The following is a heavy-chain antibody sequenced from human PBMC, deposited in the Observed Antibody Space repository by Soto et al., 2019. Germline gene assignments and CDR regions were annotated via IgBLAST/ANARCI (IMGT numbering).Heavy chain of an antibody. CDR3: ARLGGGSGSYIGQRVNDFDY. Sequence: SETLSLTCTVSGDSISGFYWSWIRQPPGKGLEWIGYIYYSGSTNYNPSFKSRVTIFIDTSKNQFSLKLSSVTAADTAVYYFARLGGGSGSYIGQRVNDFDYWGQGSLVTVSS. D-gene: IGHD3-10*01. CDR2: IYYSGST. CDR1: GDSISGFY. V-gene: IGHV4-59*01. J-gene: IGHJ4*02.